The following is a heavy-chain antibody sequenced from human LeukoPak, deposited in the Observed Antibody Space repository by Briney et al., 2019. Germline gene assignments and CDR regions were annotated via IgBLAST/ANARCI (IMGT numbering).Heavy chain of an antibody. D-gene: IGHD6-19*01. V-gene: IGHV1-18*01. J-gene: IGHJ4*02. Sequence: ASVKVPCKASVYTFTSYGISWMRQAPGQGLAWMGWISAYNGNTNYAQKLQGRVTMTTDTSTSTAYMELRSLGSDDTAVYYCARIPRVVAGPDYWGQGTLVTVSS. CDR3: ARIPRVVAGPDY. CDR2: ISAYNGNT. CDR1: VYTFTSYG.